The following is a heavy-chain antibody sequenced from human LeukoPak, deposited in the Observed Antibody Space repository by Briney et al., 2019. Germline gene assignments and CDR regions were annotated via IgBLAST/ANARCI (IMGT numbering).Heavy chain of an antibody. Sequence: NGSGPTLVRPTQTLTLTCTFSGFSLTTNGVAVGWIRQPPGKALEWLALIFWNEGKRYSPSLQSRLTITKDTSKNQMVLTMTNLDPVDTATYYCAHSYPRCSTSTCYSYFDDWGQGTLVTVSS. J-gene: IGHJ4*02. V-gene: IGHV2-5*01. CDR1: GFSLTTNGVA. CDR3: AHSYPRCSTSTCYSYFDD. CDR2: IFWNEGK. D-gene: IGHD2-2*02.